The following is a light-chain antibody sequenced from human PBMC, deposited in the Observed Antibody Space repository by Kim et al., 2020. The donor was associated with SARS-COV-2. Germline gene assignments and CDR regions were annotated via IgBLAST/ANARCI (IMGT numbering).Light chain of an antibody. V-gene: IGLV2-14*03. CDR1: SSDVVSYRS. Sequence: SITVSCTGTSSDVVSYRSVSWYQVNPGTAPKLLIYDGSQRPSGVSNRFSGSKSGNTASLAISGLQAEDEADYYCTSYTNRNTYVFGTGTKVTVL. CDR3: TSYTNRNTYV. J-gene: IGLJ1*01. CDR2: DGS.